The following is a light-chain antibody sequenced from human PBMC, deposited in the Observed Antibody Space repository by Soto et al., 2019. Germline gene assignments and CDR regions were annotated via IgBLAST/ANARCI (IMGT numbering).Light chain of an antibody. J-gene: IGKJ5*01. V-gene: IGKV3D-20*02. CDR2: GAS. CDR1: QSVSNNY. Sequence: EIVLTQSPGTLSLSPGERAALSGMASQSVSNNYLAWYQQKPGQAPRLLIYGASNRATGIPDRFSGSGSGTDFTLTISSLEPEDFAVYYCQQRSNWPITFGQGTRLEIK. CDR3: QQRSNWPIT.